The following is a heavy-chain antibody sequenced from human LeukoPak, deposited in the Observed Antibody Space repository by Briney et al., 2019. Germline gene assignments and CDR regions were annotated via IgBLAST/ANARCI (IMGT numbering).Heavy chain of an antibody. V-gene: IGHV4-34*01. J-gene: IGHJ4*02. CDR2: INHSGST. CDR1: GGSFSGYY. Sequence: SETLSLTCAVYGGSFSGYYWSWIRQPPGKGLEWIGEINHSGSTNYNPFLKSRVTISVDTSKNQFSLKLSSVTAADTAVYYCARATSIAAAGTWGQGTLVTVSS. CDR3: ARATSIAAAGT. D-gene: IGHD6-13*01.